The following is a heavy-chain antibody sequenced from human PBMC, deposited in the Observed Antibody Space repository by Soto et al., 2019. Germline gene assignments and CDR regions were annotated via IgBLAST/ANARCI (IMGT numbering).Heavy chain of an antibody. CDR3: AKLAYSPGYCSGGSCYLGAFDI. V-gene: IGHV3-30*02. Sequence: HPGGSLRLSCAASGFTFSDYGMHWVRQAPGKGLEWVAVIWYDGTKTYYADSVEGRFTVSRDNSKNTLYLQMNSLRAEDTAVYYCAKLAYSPGYCSGGSCYLGAFDIWGQGTMVTVSS. D-gene: IGHD2-15*01. CDR2: IWYDGTKT. J-gene: IGHJ3*02. CDR1: GFTFSDYG.